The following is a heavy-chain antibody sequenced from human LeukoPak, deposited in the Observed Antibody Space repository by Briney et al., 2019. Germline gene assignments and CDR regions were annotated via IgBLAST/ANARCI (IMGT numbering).Heavy chain of an antibody. J-gene: IGHJ5*02. V-gene: IGHV3-11*06. CDR1: GFTFSDYY. Sequence: PGGCLRLSCAASGFTFSDYYMSWIRQAPGKGLEWVSYIRSSSSYTNYADSVKGRFTISRDNAKNSLYLQMYSLRAEDTAVYYCAGSPGCSGGSCYSGGLDPWGQGTLVTVSS. CDR3: AGSPGCSGGSCYSGGLDP. CDR2: IRSSSSYT. D-gene: IGHD2-15*01.